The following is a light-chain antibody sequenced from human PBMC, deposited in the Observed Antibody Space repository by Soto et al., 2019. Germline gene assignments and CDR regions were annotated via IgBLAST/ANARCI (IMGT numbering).Light chain of an antibody. CDR1: SGSVSTSYY. J-gene: IGLJ3*02. CDR3: VLYMGSGIWV. V-gene: IGLV8-61*01. CDR2: STN. Sequence: QTVVTQEPSFSVSPGRTVTLTCGLSSGSVSTSYYPSWYQQTPGQAPRTLIYSTNTRSSGVPDRLPVSILGNKAALTITGAQADDESDYYCVLYMGSGIWVFGGGTKLTVL.